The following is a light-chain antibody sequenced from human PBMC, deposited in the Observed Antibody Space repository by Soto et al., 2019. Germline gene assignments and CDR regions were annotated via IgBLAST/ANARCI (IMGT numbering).Light chain of an antibody. CDR3: LLFYSGAYV. Sequence: AVVTQEPSLTVSPGGTVTLTCGSSTGAVTSGHFPYWFQQKPGQAPRTLISDTSDKHSWTPARFSGSLLGGKAALTLSGAQSEDEADYYCLLFYSGAYVFGTGTKLTVL. V-gene: IGLV7-46*01. CDR2: DTS. J-gene: IGLJ1*01. CDR1: TGAVTSGHF.